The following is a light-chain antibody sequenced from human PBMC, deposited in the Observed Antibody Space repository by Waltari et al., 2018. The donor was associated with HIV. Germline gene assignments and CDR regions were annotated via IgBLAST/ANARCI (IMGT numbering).Light chain of an antibody. Sequence: DIQMTQSPSSLSASVGDKVTITCQASQDIRHYLNWYQKKPGKAPNPLIYDASKLHTGVPSRFSGSGSGTHLTFTITSLQPEDIGTYYCQQFADLPLTFGGGTQVEI. CDR1: QDIRHY. CDR3: QQFADLPLT. CDR2: DAS. V-gene: IGKV1-33*01. J-gene: IGKJ4*01.